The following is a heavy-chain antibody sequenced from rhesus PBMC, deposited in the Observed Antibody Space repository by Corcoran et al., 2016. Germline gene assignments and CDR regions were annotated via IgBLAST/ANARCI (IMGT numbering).Heavy chain of an antibody. CDR3: AREGGTSFDY. Sequence: EVQLVESGGGLAKPGGSLRLSCAASGFTFSDYFMHWGRQASGKGLEWVSRISNGGVSTWYADSVKGRFTISRENAKNTMHLQMDSLRADDTAVYYCAREGGTSFDYWGQGVLVTVSS. D-gene: IGHD1-1*01. V-gene: IGHV3-59*01. CDR2: ISNGGVST. J-gene: IGHJ4*01. CDR1: GFTFSDYF.